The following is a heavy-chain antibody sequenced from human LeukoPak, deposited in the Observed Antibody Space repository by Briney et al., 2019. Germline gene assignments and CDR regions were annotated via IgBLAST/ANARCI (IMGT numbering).Heavy chain of an antibody. J-gene: IGHJ5*02. V-gene: IGHV4-59*12. Sequence: SETLSLTCTVSGGSISSYYWNWIRQPPGKGLEWIGYIYYSGSTNYNPSLKSRVTISVDRSKNQFSLKLSSVTAADTAVYYCARGINFDRFDPWGQGTLVTVSS. CDR2: IYYSGST. CDR3: ARGINFDRFDP. D-gene: IGHD3-9*01. CDR1: GGSISSYY.